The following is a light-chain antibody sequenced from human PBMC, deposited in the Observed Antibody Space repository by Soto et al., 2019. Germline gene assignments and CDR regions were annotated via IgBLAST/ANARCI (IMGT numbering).Light chain of an antibody. J-gene: IGKJ2*01. CDR1: QDITNY. CDR3: QQYEDLPRT. V-gene: IGKV1-33*01. Sequence: DIQMTQSPSSLSASVGDRVTITCQASQDITNYLNWYQQKPGKAPKLLIYDASNLETGVPSRFSGGGSGTDFTFTISSLQPEDIATYYCQQYEDLPRTFGQGTKLEIK. CDR2: DAS.